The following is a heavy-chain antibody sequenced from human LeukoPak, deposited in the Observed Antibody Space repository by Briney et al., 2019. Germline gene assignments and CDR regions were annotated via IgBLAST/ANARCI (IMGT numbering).Heavy chain of an antibody. CDR2: IYYSGST. V-gene: IGHV4-39*01. D-gene: IGHD1-26*01. Sequence: PSETLSLTCTVSGGSISSSSYYWGWIRQPPGKGLEWIGSIYYSGSTYYNPSLKSRVTISVDTSKNQFSLKLSSVTAADTAVYYCAKYVRLGAIGYYFDYWGQGTLVSVSS. CDR1: GGSISSSSYY. CDR3: AKYVRLGAIGYYFDY. J-gene: IGHJ4*02.